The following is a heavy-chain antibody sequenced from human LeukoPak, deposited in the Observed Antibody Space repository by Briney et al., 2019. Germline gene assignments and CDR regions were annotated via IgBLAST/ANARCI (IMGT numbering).Heavy chain of an antibody. D-gene: IGHD6-13*01. Sequence: GGSLRLSCAASGFTFSSYGMHWVRQAPGKGLEWVAVIWYDGSNKYYADSVKGRVTISRDNSKNTLYLQMNSMRAEDTAVYYCAKDTGYSSSWYYSYFDYWGQGTLVTVSS. CDR2: IWYDGSNK. CDR3: AKDTGYSSSWYYSYFDY. J-gene: IGHJ4*02. V-gene: IGHV3-33*06. CDR1: GFTFSSYG.